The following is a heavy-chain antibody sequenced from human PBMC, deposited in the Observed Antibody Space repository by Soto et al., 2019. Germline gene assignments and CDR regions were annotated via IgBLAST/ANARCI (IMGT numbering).Heavy chain of an antibody. J-gene: IGHJ3*02. D-gene: IGHD3-16*01. Sequence: QVQLQESGPGLVKPSQTLSLTCTVSGGSISSGDYYWSWIRQPPGKGLEWIGYIYYSGSTYYTPFPKSRFTTSIDTSKHQFALKLSSVTAADTAVYYCARDSGGGGAFDIWGQGTMVTVSS. CDR2: IYYSGST. CDR1: GGSISSGDYY. V-gene: IGHV4-30-4*01. CDR3: ARDSGGGGAFDI.